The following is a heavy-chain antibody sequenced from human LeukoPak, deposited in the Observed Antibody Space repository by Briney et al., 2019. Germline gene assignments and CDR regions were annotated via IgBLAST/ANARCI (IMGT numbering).Heavy chain of an antibody. CDR3: ARGGGRYGYNY. J-gene: IGHJ4*02. Sequence: SETLSLTCTVSGGSISSYYWSWIRQPPGKGLEWIGYIYYSGSTNYNPSLKSRVTISVDTSKNQFSLKLSSVTAADTAVYYCARGGGRYGYNYWGQGTLVTVSS. CDR2: IYYSGST. D-gene: IGHD5-18*01. CDR1: GGSISSYY. V-gene: IGHV4-59*12.